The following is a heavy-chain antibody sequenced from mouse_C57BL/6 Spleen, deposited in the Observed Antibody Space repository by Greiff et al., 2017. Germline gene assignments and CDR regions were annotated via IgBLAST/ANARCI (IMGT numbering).Heavy chain of an antibody. J-gene: IGHJ3*01. CDR3: ARGGIYRKELAY. V-gene: IGHV5-15*01. CDR2: ISNLAYSI. D-gene: IGHD2-14*01. Sequence: EVKLMESGGGLVQPGGSLKLSCAASGFTFSDYGMAWVRQAPRKGPAWVAFISNLAYSIYYADTVTGRFTISRENAKNTLSLEMSSLRSEDTAMYYCARGGIYRKELAYWGQGTLVTVSA. CDR1: GFTFSDYG.